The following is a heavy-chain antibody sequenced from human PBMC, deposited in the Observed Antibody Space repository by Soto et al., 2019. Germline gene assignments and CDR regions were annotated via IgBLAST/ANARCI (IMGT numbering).Heavy chain of an antibody. CDR1: GYTFTSYY. V-gene: IGHV1-46*01. J-gene: IGHJ5*02. D-gene: IGHD3-22*01. Sequence: ASVKVSCKASGYTFTSYYMHWVRQAPGQGLEWMGIINPSGGSTSYAQKFQGRVTMTRDTSTSTVYMELSSLRSEDTAVYYCAREGESVVVENWFDPWGQGTLVTVS. CDR3: AREGESVVVENWFDP. CDR2: INPSGGST.